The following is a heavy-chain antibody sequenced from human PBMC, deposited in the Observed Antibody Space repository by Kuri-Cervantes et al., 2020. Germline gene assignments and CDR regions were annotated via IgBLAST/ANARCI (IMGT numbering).Heavy chain of an antibody. V-gene: IGHV4-59*01. CDR2: FYHSGNT. J-gene: IGHJ4*02. D-gene: IGHD6-19*01. Sequence: SETLSLTCTVSGGSISGSYWNWVRQPPGKGLEWIGYFYHSGNTIYNPSLKSRVTISVDTSKNQFSLKLSSVIAADTAVYFCAGGSIAVAGSAYWGQGTLVTVSS. CDR1: GGSISGSY. CDR3: AGGSIAVAGSAY.